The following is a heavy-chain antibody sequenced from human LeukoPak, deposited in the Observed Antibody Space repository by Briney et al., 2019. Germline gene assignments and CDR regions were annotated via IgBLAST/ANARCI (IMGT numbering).Heavy chain of an antibody. Sequence: PGGSLRLSWAASGCTVSSYAMSWVRQAPGKGLEGFSAISGSGGSTYYADSVKGRFTISRDNSKNTLYLQMNSLRAEDTAVYYCAKTIVVVIRDAFDIWGQGTMVTVSS. D-gene: IGHD3-22*01. J-gene: IGHJ3*02. V-gene: IGHV3-23*01. CDR3: AKTIVVVIRDAFDI. CDR2: ISGSGGST. CDR1: GCTVSSYA.